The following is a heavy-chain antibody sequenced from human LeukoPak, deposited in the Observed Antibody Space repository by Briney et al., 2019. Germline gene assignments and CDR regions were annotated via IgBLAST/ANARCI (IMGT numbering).Heavy chain of an antibody. Sequence: ASVKVSCKASGYTFTGYYMHWVRQAPGQGLEWMGWINPNSGGTNYAQKFQGRVTMTRDTSISTAYMELSRLRSDDTAVYSCARANRIAAAGSSIGGYWGQGTLVTVSS. CDR3: ARANRIAAAGSSIGGY. V-gene: IGHV1-2*02. CDR1: GYTFTGYY. J-gene: IGHJ4*02. D-gene: IGHD6-13*01. CDR2: INPNSGGT.